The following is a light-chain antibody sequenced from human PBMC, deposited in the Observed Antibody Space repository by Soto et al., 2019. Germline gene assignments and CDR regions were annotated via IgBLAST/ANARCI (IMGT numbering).Light chain of an antibody. V-gene: IGKV1-39*01. CDR1: QTIYNY. CDR3: QQSFTTPYT. CDR2: AAS. J-gene: IGKJ2*01. Sequence: DIQMTQSPSSLHASVGDRVTITCRASQTIYNYLNWYQQKPGKAPKVLIYAASSLQSGVPSRFSGRRSGTDFTLTISSLQPEDFATYYCQQSFTTPYTFGQGTRLDI.